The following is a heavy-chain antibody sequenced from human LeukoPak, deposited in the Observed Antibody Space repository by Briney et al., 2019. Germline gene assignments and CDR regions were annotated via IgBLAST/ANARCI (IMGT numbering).Heavy chain of an antibody. CDR3: ARLVEQFSGSYYYFDY. CDR2: IYPGDSDT. Sequence: GESLKISCKGSGYSFTSYWIGWVRQMPGKGLEWMGSIYPGDSDTRYSPSFQGQVTISADKSISTAYLQWSSLKASDTAMYYCARLVEQFSGSYYYFDYWGQGTLVTVSS. V-gene: IGHV5-51*01. J-gene: IGHJ4*02. CDR1: GYSFTSYW. D-gene: IGHD1-26*01.